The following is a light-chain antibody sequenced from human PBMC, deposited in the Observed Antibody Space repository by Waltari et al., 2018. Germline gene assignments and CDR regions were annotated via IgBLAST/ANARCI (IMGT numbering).Light chain of an antibody. J-gene: IGKJ1*01. Sequence: EIVLTQSPGTLSLSPGERAIVSCRASQSVGRTLAWYKQKPGQAPRLLIYGASNRATGIPDRFIGSGFGTEFSLTISGLEPEDSAVYYCQHYLRLPVAFGQGTKVEIK. CDR1: QSVGRT. V-gene: IGKV3-20*01. CDR3: QHYLRLPVA. CDR2: GAS.